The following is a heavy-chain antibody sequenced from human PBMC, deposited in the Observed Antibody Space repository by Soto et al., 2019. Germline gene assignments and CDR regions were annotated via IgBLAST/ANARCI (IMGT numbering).Heavy chain of an antibody. V-gene: IGHV4-61*01. CDR3: ARGYDFVWASYRPFDI. J-gene: IGHJ3*02. CDR1: GGSVSSGNYY. Sequence: SETLSLTCTVSGGSVSSGNYYWSWIRQSPGKGLEWIGYIYYTETPKFNPSPKSRVTISVDTSKNQFSLKLSSVTAADTAIYYCARGYDFVWASYRPFDIWGQGTMVTVSS. D-gene: IGHD3-16*02. CDR2: IYYTETP.